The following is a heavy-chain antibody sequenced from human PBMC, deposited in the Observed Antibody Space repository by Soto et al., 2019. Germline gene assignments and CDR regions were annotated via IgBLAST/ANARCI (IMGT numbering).Heavy chain of an antibody. CDR2: IYYSGST. Sequence: QVQLQESGPGLVKPSETLSLTCTVSGGSVSSGSYYWSWIRQPPGKGLEWIGYIYYSGSTNYNPSLKSRVTISVDPSKTQFSLKLSSVTAADTAVYYCASERARMGACGWFDPWGQGTLVTVSS. V-gene: IGHV4-61*01. D-gene: IGHD2-21*01. CDR3: ASERARMGACGWFDP. J-gene: IGHJ5*02. CDR1: GGSVSSGSYY.